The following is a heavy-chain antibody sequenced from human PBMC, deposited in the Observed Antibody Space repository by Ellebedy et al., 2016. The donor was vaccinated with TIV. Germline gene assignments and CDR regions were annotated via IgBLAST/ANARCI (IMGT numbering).Heavy chain of an antibody. V-gene: IGHV3-23*01. J-gene: IGHJ4*02. CDR3: AKAGDLLWSFFDY. CDR2: ISLTTSVT. CDR1: GFTFSSYP. Sequence: GGSLRLXXAASGFTFSSYPMNWVRQAPGKGLEWVSYISLTTSVTYYADSVKGRFTISRDNSKNTLYLQMNSLRAEDTAVYYCAKAGDLLWSFFDYWGQGTLVTVSS. D-gene: IGHD3-16*01.